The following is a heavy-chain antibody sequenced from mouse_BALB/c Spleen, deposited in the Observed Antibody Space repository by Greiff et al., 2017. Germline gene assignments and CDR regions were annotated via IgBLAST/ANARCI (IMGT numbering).Heavy chain of an antibody. CDR1: GFSLTGYG. V-gene: IGHV2-6-7*01. CDR3: ARDRAYYRYDGGYFDV. CDR2: IWGDGST. J-gene: IGHJ1*01. Sequence: VQLQQSGPGLVAPSQSLSITCTVSGFSLTGYGVNWVRQPPGKGLEWLGMIWGDGSTDYNSALKSRLSISKDNSKSQVFLKMNSLQTDDTARYYCARDRAYYRYDGGYFDVWGAGTTVTVSS. D-gene: IGHD2-14*01.